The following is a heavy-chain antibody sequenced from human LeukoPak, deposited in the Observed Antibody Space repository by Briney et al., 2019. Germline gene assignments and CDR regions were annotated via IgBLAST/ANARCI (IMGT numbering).Heavy chain of an antibody. CDR2: ISSSSSYI. CDR1: GFTFSSYS. Sequence: PGGSLRLSCAASGFTFSSYSMNWVRQAPGKGLGWVSSISSSSSYIYYADSVRGRFTISRDNAKNSLYLQMNSLRAEDTAVYYCARDEAAAVPTPYYYYYYMDVWGKGTTVTVSS. CDR3: ARDEAAAVPTPYYYYYYMDV. D-gene: IGHD6-13*01. J-gene: IGHJ6*03. V-gene: IGHV3-21*01.